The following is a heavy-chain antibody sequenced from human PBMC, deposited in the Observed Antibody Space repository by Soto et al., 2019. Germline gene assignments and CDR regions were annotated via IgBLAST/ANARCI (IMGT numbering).Heavy chain of an antibody. V-gene: IGHV3-74*01. J-gene: IGHJ6*02. CDR1: GFTLSAYW. D-gene: IGHD3-16*01. CDR2: SSSDGTMS. CDR3: ARGDCRVWTYDYPGMDV. Sequence: EVQVVESGGGLVEPGGSLKLSCAGSGFTLSAYWMHWVRQAPGKGLVWISRSSSDGTMSDYADSVKGRFTISRDNAKSTGLLEKSSLRAEDTAVYYCARGDCRVWTYDYPGMDVWGQGTTVIVS.